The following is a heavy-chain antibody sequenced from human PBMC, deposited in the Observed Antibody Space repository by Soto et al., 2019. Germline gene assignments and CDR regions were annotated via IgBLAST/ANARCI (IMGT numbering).Heavy chain of an antibody. CDR2: IYYSGST. CDR1: GGSISSGDYY. Sequence: QVQLQESGPGLVKPSQTLSLTCTVSGGSISSGDYYWSWIRQPPGKGLEWIGYIYYSGSTYYNPSPESRVTISVDTTRNQFSLKLSSVTAADTAVYYCARYSGGWYAVGGDAFYILGQGTIVTVSS. CDR3: ARYSGGWYAVGGDAFYI. V-gene: IGHV4-30-4*01. D-gene: IGHD6-19*01. J-gene: IGHJ3*02.